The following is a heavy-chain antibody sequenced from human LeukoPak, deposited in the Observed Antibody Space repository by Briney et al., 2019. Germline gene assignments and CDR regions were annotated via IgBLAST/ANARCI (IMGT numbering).Heavy chain of an antibody. CDR3: ARVSSSSWHYFDY. J-gene: IGHJ4*02. V-gene: IGHV4-39*07. Sequence: SETLSLTCTVSGGSISSSSYYWGWIRQPPGKGLEWIGSIYYSGSTYYNPSLKSRVTISVDTSKNQFSLKLSSVTAADTAVYYCARVSSSSWHYFDYWGQGTLVTVSS. D-gene: IGHD6-13*01. CDR2: IYYSGST. CDR1: GGSISSSSYY.